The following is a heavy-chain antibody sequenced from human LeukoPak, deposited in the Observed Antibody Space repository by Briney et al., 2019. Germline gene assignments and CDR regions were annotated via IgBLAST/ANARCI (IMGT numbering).Heavy chain of an antibody. Sequence: SETLSLTCTVSGGSISSGGYYWSWVRQPPGKGLEWIGEIYRSGSTNYNPSLKSRVTISVDKSKNQFSLKLSSVTAADTAVYYCARVPRLWEIYGDYPSNWFDPWGQGTLVTVSS. CDR2: IYRSGST. CDR3: ARVPRLWEIYGDYPSNWFDP. CDR1: GGSISSGGYY. J-gene: IGHJ5*02. D-gene: IGHD4-17*01. V-gene: IGHV4-39*07.